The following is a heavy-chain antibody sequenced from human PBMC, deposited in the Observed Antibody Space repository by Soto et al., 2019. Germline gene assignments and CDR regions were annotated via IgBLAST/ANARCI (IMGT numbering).Heavy chain of an antibody. CDR1: GFTFSNYG. Sequence: VQLVQSEGGVVQPGRSLRLSCAVSGFTFSNYGMHWVRQAPGKGLEWVAVIWSDGSKTSYADSVKGRFTISRDNRKNMLFLQMNSLRVDDTAVYFCASDNYYGSGRSDYYFDYWGQGTLVTVAS. D-gene: IGHD3-10*01. J-gene: IGHJ4*02. CDR2: IWSDGSKT. CDR3: ASDNYYGSGRSDYYFDY. V-gene: IGHV3-33*01.